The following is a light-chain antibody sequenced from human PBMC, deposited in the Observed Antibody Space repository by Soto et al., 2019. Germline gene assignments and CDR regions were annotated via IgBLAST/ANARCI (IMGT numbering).Light chain of an antibody. CDR1: NSDIGGYNY. V-gene: IGLV2-11*01. CDR2: DVS. J-gene: IGLJ3*02. Sequence: QSALTQPRSVSGSPGQSVTISCTGTNSDIGGYNYVSWYQQHPGKAPKVMIYDVSGRPSGVPDRFSGSKSGNTASLTISGLQAEDEADYYCCSYAGKSNLWVFGGGTKLTVL. CDR3: CSYAGKSNLWV.